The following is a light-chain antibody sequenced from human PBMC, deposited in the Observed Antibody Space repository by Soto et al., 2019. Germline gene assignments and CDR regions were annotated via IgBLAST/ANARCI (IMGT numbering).Light chain of an antibody. V-gene: IGKV1-5*03. CDR1: QGIINL. CDR2: KAT. Sequence: DIQMTQSPSTLSPSVGDRVTITCRAGQGIINLLAWYQQKSGRAPKLLIYKATILQSGVPSRFSGSGSGTEFTLTISNLQPDDFATYYCQCYHTVSRTFGQGTKVEVK. J-gene: IGKJ1*01. CDR3: QCYHTVSRT.